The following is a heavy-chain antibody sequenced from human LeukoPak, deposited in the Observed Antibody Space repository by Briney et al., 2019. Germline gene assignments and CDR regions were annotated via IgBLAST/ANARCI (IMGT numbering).Heavy chain of an antibody. CDR3: AKGGNDYYYYGMDV. V-gene: IGHV3-33*06. D-gene: IGHD3-10*01. J-gene: IGHJ6*02. Sequence: GGSLRLSCTAPGFTFSNCGMHWVRQAPGKGLEWVAIIWYDGSNKYYADSVKGRFTISRDNSKNTLYLQMNSLRGEDTAVYYCAKGGNDYYYYGMDVWGQGTTVTVSS. CDR2: IWYDGSNK. CDR1: GFTFSNCG.